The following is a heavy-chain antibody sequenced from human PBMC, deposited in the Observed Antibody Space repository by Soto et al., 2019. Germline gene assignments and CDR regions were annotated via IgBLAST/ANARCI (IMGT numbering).Heavy chain of an antibody. V-gene: IGHV4-34*09. CDR1: GGSFSGYI. J-gene: IGHJ5*02. CDR3: ARGPDPAWLDP. Sequence: SETLSLTCDVYGGSFSGYIWTWIRQTPGKGLQWIGQINHSGSANYNPSIKSRVTISVDTSKNQFSLKLSSVTAADTAVYYCARGPDPAWLDPWGQGTLVTVSS. CDR2: INHSGSA. D-gene: IGHD2-2*01.